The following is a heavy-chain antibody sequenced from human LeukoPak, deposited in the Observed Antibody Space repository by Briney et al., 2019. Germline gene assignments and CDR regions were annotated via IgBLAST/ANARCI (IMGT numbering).Heavy chain of an antibody. J-gene: IGHJ4*02. CDR3: AKDRETTASGTFDF. V-gene: IGHV3-33*03. CDR2: IWYDGGNK. Sequence: PGGSLRLSCAASGFTFSSYGMHWVRQAPGKGLEWVAVIWYDGGNKFYADSVKGRFTISRDSSNNTLYLQMNSLRAEDTGVYFCAKDRETTASGTFDFRGQGTLVTVSS. CDR1: GFTFSSYG. D-gene: IGHD6-13*01.